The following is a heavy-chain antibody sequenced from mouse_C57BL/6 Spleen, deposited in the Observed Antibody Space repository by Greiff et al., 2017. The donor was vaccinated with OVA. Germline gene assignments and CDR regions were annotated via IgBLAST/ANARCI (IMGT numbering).Heavy chain of an antibody. CDR2: IDPSDSST. V-gene: IGHV1-69*01. Sequence: QVQLQQPGAELVMPGASVKLSCKASGYTFTSYWMHWVKQRPGQGLEWIGEIDPSDSSTNYNQKFKGKSTLTVDKSSSTAYMQLSSLTSEDSAVYYCARSLDYWGQGTTLTVSS. CDR1: GYTFTSYW. CDR3: ARSLDY. J-gene: IGHJ2*01.